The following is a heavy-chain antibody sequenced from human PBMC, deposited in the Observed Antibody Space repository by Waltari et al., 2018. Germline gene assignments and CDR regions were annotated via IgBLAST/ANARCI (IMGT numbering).Heavy chain of an antibody. CDR2: MYYSGST. D-gene: IGHD2-15*01. V-gene: IGHV4-39*01. CDR1: GDSISSSSYY. Sequence: QLQLQESGPGLVKASETLSLTCTVSGDSISSSSYYWGWVLQPPGKGLEWIGNMYYSGSTPYNPSLKGRVTISGDTSKSQVSLKLSSVTAADTSMYYCVRHARTTSGGKHFDHWGQGMLVTVSP. CDR3: VRHARTTSGGKHFDH. J-gene: IGHJ4*02.